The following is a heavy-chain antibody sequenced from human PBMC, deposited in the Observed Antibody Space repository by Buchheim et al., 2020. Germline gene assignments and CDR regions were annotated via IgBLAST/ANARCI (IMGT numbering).Heavy chain of an antibody. Sequence: EVQLVESGGGLVQPGGSLRLSCAASGFTFSSYWMSWVRQAPGKGLEWVANIKQDGSEKYYVDSVKGRFTISRDNAKNSLYLQMNSLRAEDTAVYYCARDTRSSGWYIVGSVRYYFDYWGQGTL. CDR3: ARDTRSSGWYIVGSVRYYFDY. J-gene: IGHJ4*02. CDR2: IKQDGSEK. CDR1: GFTFSSYW. D-gene: IGHD6-19*01. V-gene: IGHV3-7*01.